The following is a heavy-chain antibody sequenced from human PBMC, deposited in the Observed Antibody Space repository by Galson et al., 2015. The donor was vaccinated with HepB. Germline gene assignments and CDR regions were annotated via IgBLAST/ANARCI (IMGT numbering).Heavy chain of an antibody. CDR1: GFTFSSYW. J-gene: IGHJ5*02. Sequence: SLRLSCAASGFTFSSYWMSWVRQAPGKGLEWVANIKQDGSEKYYVDSVKGRFTISRDNAKNSLYLQMNSLRAEDTAVYYCARDRGDPVPAWFDPWGQGTLVTVSS. CDR2: IKQDGSEK. CDR3: ARDRGDPVPAWFDP. D-gene: IGHD4-17*01. V-gene: IGHV3-7*01.